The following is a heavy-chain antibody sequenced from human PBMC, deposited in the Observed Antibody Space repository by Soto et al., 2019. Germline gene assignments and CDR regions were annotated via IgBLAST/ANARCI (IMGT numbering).Heavy chain of an antibody. CDR3: AREKGRFGYSSSRQDVLWFDP. Sequence: SETLSLTCTVSGGSISSYYWSWIRQPPGKGLEWIGYIYYSGSTNYNPSLKSRVTISVDTSKNQFSLKLSSVTAADTAVYYCAREKGRFGYSSSRQDVLWFDPWGQGTLVTVSS. CDR1: GGSISSYY. CDR2: IYYSGST. V-gene: IGHV4-59*01. D-gene: IGHD6-13*01. J-gene: IGHJ5*02.